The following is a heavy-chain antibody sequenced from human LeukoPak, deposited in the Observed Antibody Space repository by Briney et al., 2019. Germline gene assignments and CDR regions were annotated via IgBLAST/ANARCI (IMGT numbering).Heavy chain of an antibody. V-gene: IGHV4-4*07. CDR2: IYHSGSS. CDR3: ARGARHSDY. J-gene: IGHJ4*02. CDR1: GDSIINYY. Sequence: PSETLSLTCTVSGDSIINYYWNWIRQPAGKGLEWIGRIYHSGSSNYNPSLKSRVTISVDTSKNQFSLKLSSVTAADTAVYYCARGARHSDYWGQGTLVTVSS. D-gene: IGHD3-3*02.